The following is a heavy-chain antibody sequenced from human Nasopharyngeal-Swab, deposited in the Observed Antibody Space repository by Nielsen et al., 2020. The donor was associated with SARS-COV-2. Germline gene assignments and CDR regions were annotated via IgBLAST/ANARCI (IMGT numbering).Heavy chain of an antibody. CDR2: INNDGSVT. J-gene: IGHJ4*02. D-gene: IGHD6-19*01. CDR1: GSTFTNHW. Sequence: GESLKISCAASGSTFTNHWMSWVRQAPGKGLVWVSRINNDGSVTNYADSVKGRFTISRDNAKNTLYLQMNSLRAEDTAMYYCAKYVGSASYGLDSWGQGTLVTVSS. CDR3: AKYVGSASYGLDS. V-gene: IGHV3-74*01.